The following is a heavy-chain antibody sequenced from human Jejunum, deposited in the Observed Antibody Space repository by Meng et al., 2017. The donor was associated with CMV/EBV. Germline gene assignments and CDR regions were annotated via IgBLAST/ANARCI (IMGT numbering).Heavy chain of an antibody. J-gene: IGHJ4*02. Sequence: VSGGSISSGDYYWSWIRQPPGKGLEWIGYIYYSGITYFNPSLKSRVTISVDASKKQFSLKLTSVTVADTAVYYCARTVYSSSFIDYWGQGTLVTVSS. CDR1: GGSISSGDYY. V-gene: IGHV4-30-4*01. CDR2: IYYSGIT. CDR3: ARTVYSSSFIDY. D-gene: IGHD6-13*01.